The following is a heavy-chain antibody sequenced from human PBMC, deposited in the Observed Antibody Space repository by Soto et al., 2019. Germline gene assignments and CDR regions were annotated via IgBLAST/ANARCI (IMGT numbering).Heavy chain of an antibody. V-gene: IGHV1-18*01. J-gene: IGHJ4*02. CDR2: ISAYNGNT. CDR1: GYTFTSYG. Sequence: ASVKVPCKASGYTFTSYGISWVRQAPGQGLEWMGWISAYNGNTNYAQKLQGRVTMTTDTSTSTAYMELRSLRSDDTAVYYCARTPDYYDSSGYYYFDYWGQGTLVTVSS. D-gene: IGHD3-22*01. CDR3: ARTPDYYDSSGYYYFDY.